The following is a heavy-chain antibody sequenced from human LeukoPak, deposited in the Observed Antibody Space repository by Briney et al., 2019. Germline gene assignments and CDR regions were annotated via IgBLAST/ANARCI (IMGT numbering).Heavy chain of an antibody. J-gene: IGHJ4*02. D-gene: IGHD3-10*01. V-gene: IGHV3-33*01. Sequence: GGSLRLACGAAGFSFNTYAMHWVRQAPGQGLEWVALIWHDGSHKFYSNSVRGQFTISRDNSKNTVSLQMTNLRPEDTAVYYCAGEIFGSGSYPDFWGQGTLVTVSS. CDR2: IWHDGSHK. CDR1: GFSFNTYA. CDR3: AGEIFGSGSYPDF.